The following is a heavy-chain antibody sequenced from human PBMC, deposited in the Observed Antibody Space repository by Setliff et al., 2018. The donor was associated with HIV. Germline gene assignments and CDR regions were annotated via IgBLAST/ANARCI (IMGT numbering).Heavy chain of an antibody. Sequence: SETLSLTCTVSRYSVNSEYYWGWIRQPPGEGLETPGRGLEWIGHIYHSGSTNYNPSLKSRVTISLDTSKNQFSLNLSSVTAADTAVYYCARANSIKGYSYGPDAFDIWGQGAMVTVSS. D-gene: IGHD5-18*01. J-gene: IGHJ3*02. CDR1: RYSVNSEYY. V-gene: IGHV4-38-2*02. CDR3: ARANSIKGYSYGPDAFDI. CDR2: IYHSGST.